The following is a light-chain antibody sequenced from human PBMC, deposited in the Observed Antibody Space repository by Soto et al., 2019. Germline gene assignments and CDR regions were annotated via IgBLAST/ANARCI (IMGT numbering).Light chain of an antibody. V-gene: IGKV3-20*01. Sequence: IGLTQSLGTLSVTQEERATLSCRASQTFSSISLDWYQPKPGPAPRLLIYGASSRATAIPDRFSGSGSGTDFTLTILRLEPEDFAVYYCHQYVTWTFGQGTKVDIK. CDR1: QTFSSIS. CDR2: GAS. CDR3: HQYVTWT. J-gene: IGKJ1*01.